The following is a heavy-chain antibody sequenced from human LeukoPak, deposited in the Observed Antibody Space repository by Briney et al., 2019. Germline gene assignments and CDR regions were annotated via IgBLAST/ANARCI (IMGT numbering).Heavy chain of an antibody. D-gene: IGHD2-15*01. V-gene: IGHV1-46*01. CDR3: AKDCSGGSCYSE. J-gene: IGHJ4*02. Sequence: ASVKVSCKASGYTFTSYYMHWLRQAPGQGLEWMGIINPSGGSTSYAQKFQGRVTMTRDTSTSTVYMELSSLRSEDTAVYYCAKDCSGGSCYSEWGQGTLVTVSS. CDR1: GYTFTSYY. CDR2: INPSGGST.